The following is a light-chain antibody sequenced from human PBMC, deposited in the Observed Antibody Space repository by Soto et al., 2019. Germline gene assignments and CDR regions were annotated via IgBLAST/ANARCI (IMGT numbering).Light chain of an antibody. CDR2: DNN. CDR1: SSNIGNNY. V-gene: IGLV1-51*01. J-gene: IGLJ1*01. CDR3: GTWDSSLCLYV. Sequence: QSALTQPPSVSAAPGQKVTISCSGSSSNIGNNYVSWYQQLPGTAPKLLIYDNNKRPSGIPDRFSGSKSGTSATLGITGLQTGDEADYYCGTWDSSLCLYVFGTGTKVTVL.